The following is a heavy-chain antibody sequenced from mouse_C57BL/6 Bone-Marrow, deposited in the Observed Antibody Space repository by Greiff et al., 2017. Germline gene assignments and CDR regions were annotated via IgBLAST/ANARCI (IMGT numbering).Heavy chain of an antibody. Sequence: VKLMESGPELVKPGASVKISCKASGYAFSSSWMNWVKQRPGKGLEWIGRIYPGDGDTNYNEKFKGKATLTADKSSSTAYMQLSSLTSEDSAVYFCARRGYSNYGFDWGTGTTVTVSS. CDR1: GYAFSSSW. J-gene: IGHJ1*03. CDR3: ARRGYSNYGFD. D-gene: IGHD2-5*01. V-gene: IGHV1-82*01. CDR2: IYPGDGDT.